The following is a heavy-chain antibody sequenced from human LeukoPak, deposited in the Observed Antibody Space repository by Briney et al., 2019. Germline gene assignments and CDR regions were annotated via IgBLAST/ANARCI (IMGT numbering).Heavy chain of an antibody. CDR3: ARDSSDILWSGYSQGADY. V-gene: IGHV4-59*01. CDR2: IYYSGST. Sequence: SETLSLTCTVSGGSISSYYWSWIRQPPGKGLEWIGYIYYSGSTNYNPSLKSRVTISVDTSKNQFSLKLSSVTAADTAVYYCARDSSDILWSGYSQGADYWGQGTLVTVSS. D-gene: IGHD3-3*01. J-gene: IGHJ4*02. CDR1: GGSISSYY.